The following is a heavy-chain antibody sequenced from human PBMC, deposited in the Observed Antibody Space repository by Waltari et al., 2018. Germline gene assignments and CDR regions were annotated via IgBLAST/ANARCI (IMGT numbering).Heavy chain of an antibody. D-gene: IGHD2-15*01. J-gene: IGHJ4*02. V-gene: IGHV4-4*02. CDR1: GDSITSSYL. CDR3: ARDRGRGLYLDS. CDR2: VHGSGRT. Sequence: QLQLQESGPGLVEPSGTLSLTCAVSGDSITSSYLWNWVRQSPGKGLEWIGQVHGSGRTNYTPSLASRVTVSLDTYNNQFSLKVASATAADTAVYYCARDRGRGLYLDSWGPGTLVTVSP.